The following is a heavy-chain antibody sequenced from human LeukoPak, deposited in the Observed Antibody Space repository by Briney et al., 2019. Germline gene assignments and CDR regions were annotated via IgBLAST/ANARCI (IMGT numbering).Heavy chain of an antibody. CDR3: ARMYSSSWYTPINAFDI. CDR2: IYYSGST. D-gene: IGHD6-13*01. J-gene: IGHJ3*02. V-gene: IGHV4-61*01. CDR1: GGSVSSGSYY. Sequence: SETLSLTCTVSGGSVSSGSYYWSWIRQPPGKGLEWIGYIYYSGSTNYNPSLKSRVTISVDTSKNQFSLKLSSVTAADTAVYYCARMYSSSWYTPINAFDIWGQGTMATVSS.